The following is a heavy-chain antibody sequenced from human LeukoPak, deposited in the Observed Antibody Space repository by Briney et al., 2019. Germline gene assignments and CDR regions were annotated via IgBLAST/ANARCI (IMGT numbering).Heavy chain of an antibody. V-gene: IGHV4-34*01. CDR3: ARRQWSYYDSSGYLGY. D-gene: IGHD3-22*01. CDR2: INHSGST. J-gene: IGHJ4*02. CDR1: GGSFSGYY. Sequence: SETLSLTCAVYGGSFSGYYWSWIRQPPGKGLEWIGEINHSGSTNYNPSLKSRVTISVDTSKNQFSLRLSSVTAADTAVYYCARRQWSYYDSSGYLGYWGQGTLVTVSS.